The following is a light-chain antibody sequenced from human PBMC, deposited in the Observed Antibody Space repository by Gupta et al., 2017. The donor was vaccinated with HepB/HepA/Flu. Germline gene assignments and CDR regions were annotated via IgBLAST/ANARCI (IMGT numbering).Light chain of an antibody. J-gene: IGKJ4*01. CDR1: QSVSSSY. CDR2: GAS. CDR3: QQDGSSPLT. Sequence: SPGTLSLSPGERATLSCRASQSVSSSYLAWYQQKPGQAPRLLIYGASSRATGIPDRFSGSGSGTDFTLTISRLEPEDFAVYYCQQDGSSPLTFGRGTKVEIK. V-gene: IGKV3-20*01.